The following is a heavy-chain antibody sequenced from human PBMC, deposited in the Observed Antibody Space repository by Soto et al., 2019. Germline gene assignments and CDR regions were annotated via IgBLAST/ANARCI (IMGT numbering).Heavy chain of an antibody. V-gene: IGHV1-18*04. CDR3: ARVPREIILVGMDV. CDR1: GYTFTSYG. CDR2: ISGKTGKT. D-gene: IGHD2-2*01. Sequence: VASVKVSCKASGYTFTSYGISWVRQAPGQGLEWMGWISGKTGKTNYAQKFQGRVTISTDTSTSTAYMDLRSLRSDDTAVYYCARVPREIILVGMDVWGQGTTVTVS. J-gene: IGHJ6*02.